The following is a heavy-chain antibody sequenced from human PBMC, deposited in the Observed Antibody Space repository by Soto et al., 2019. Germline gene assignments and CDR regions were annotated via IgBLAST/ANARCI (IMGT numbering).Heavy chain of an antibody. V-gene: IGHV4-31*03. CDR3: ARTFYYGSGTSDY. CDR2: IYYSGSA. D-gene: IGHD3-10*01. Sequence: SETLSLTCTVSGGSISSGDSYWTWIRQHPGTGLEWIGYIYYSGSAYYNPSLKSRVTISVDTSRSQFSLKLSSVTAADTALYYCARTFYYGSGTSDYWGQGTLVTVSA. J-gene: IGHJ4*02. CDR1: GGSISSGDSY.